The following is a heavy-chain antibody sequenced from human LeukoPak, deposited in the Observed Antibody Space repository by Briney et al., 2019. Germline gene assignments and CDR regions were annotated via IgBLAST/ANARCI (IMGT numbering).Heavy chain of an antibody. V-gene: IGHV4-34*01. Sequence: PSETLSLTCAVYGGSFSGYYWSWIRQPPGKGLEWIGEINHSGSTNYNPSLKSRVTISVDTSKNQFSLKLSSVTAADTAVYYCARDPPDYDSSGYYGYWGQGTLVTVSS. CDR2: INHSGST. CDR1: GGSFSGYY. J-gene: IGHJ4*02. CDR3: ARDPPDYDSSGYYGY. D-gene: IGHD3-22*01.